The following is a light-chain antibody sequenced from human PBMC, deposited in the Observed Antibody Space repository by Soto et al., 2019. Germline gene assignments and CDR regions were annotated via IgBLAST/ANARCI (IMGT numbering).Light chain of an antibody. V-gene: IGKV3-11*01. CDR1: QSVSTY. CDR3: QLRNNWPPEVT. J-gene: IGKJ3*01. Sequence: EIVLTQSPATLSLSPGERATLSCRASQSVSTYLAWYQQKPGQAPRLLIYDASNRATGIPARFSGSGSGTDFTLTISSLEPEDFAVYYCQLRNNWPPEVTFGPGTKVD. CDR2: DAS.